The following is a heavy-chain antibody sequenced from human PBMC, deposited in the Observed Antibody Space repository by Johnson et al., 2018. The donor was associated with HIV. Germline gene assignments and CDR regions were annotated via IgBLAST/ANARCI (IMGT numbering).Heavy chain of an antibody. CDR3: ARDMSDSAWGDAFDI. Sequence: VQLVESGGGVVQPGGSLRLSCAASGFTFSSYAMHWVRQAPGKGLEWVAVISYDGSNKYYADSVKGRFTISRDNSKNTLYLQMNSLRAEDTAVYYCARDMSDSAWGDAFDIWGQGTMVTVSS. CDR2: ISYDGSNK. CDR1: GFTFSSYA. V-gene: IGHV3-30*04. J-gene: IGHJ3*02. D-gene: IGHD3-16*01.